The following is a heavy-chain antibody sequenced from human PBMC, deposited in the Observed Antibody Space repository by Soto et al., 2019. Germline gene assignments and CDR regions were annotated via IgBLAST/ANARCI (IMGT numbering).Heavy chain of an antibody. Sequence: QVQLQQWGAGLLKPSETLSLTCAVYGGSFSGYYWSWIRQPPGKGLEGIGETNHSGSTNYNPSLKSRVTISVDTSKNQFSLKLSSVTAADTAVYYCARGWRSGSFLTSWGQGTLVTVSS. CDR1: GGSFSGYY. CDR2: TNHSGST. D-gene: IGHD3-10*01. V-gene: IGHV4-34*01. J-gene: IGHJ5*02. CDR3: ARGWRSGSFLTS.